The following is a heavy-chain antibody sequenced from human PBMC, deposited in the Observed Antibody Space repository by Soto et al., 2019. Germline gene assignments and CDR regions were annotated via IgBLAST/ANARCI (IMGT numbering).Heavy chain of an antibody. CDR1: GVSLSTSGAG. V-gene: IGHV2-5*01. J-gene: IGHJ4*02. CDR3: AQRYGGNHYRWYFDY. CDR2: ISWKDDK. D-gene: IGHD1-26*01. Sequence: SGPTLVNPTHTLTPTCTFSGVSLSTSGAGVGWIRQPPGKALEWLALISWKDDKRYNPGLKSRLTITKDTSKNQVVLTMTNMDPFYTCTDLCAQRYGGNHYRWYFDYWGQGTLVTVSS.